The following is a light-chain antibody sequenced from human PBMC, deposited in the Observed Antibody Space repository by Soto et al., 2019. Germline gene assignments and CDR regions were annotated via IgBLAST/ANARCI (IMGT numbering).Light chain of an antibody. V-gene: IGKV1-39*01. CDR2: AAS. CDR3: PHRSKAPST. CDR1: QNINTY. Sequence: DIQMTQSPSSLSASVGDRVTITCRASQNINTYLNWYQQKPGKAPKLLIFAASSLQSGVPSRFSGSGSKTDFTLTISTLQPEDFATYYCPHRSKAPSTFQPRTKVDIK. J-gene: IGKJ3*01.